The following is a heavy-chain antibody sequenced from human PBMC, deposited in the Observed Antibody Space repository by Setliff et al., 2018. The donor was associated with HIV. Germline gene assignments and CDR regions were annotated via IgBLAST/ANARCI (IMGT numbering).Heavy chain of an antibody. J-gene: IGHJ6*03. V-gene: IGHV4-39*07. CDR1: GGSISSYY. Sequence: PSETLSLTCTVSGGSISSYYWGWIRQPPGKGLEWIGSIYYSGSTYYNPSLKSRVTISIDTSKNQFSLKLSSVTAADTAVYYCARVPTNPDFYYYYMDVWGKGTTVTVSS. CDR2: IYYSGST. CDR3: ARVPTNPDFYYYYMDV.